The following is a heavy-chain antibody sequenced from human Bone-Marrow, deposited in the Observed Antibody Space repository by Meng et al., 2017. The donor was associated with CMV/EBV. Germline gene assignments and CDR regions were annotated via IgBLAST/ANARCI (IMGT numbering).Heavy chain of an antibody. CDR3: ANRVGLDY. J-gene: IGHJ4*02. D-gene: IGHD1-26*01. CDR1: GFTFSSYA. V-gene: IGHV3-48*04. CDR2: IRSSGSTI. Sequence: GESLKISCAASGFTFSSYAMSGVRQAPGKGLEWISYIRSSGSTIYYADTVKGRFTISRDNAKNSLYLQTDRLRAEDTAVYYCANRVGLDYWGQGTLVTVSS.